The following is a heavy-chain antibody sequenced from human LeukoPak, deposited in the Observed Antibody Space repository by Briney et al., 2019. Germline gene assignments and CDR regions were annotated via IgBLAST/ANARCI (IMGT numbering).Heavy chain of an antibody. J-gene: IGHJ4*02. D-gene: IGHD2/OR15-2a*01. Sequence: GGSLRLSCAASGFGFSNFWMSWVRQAPGKGPEWVANIKEDGSLKNYVDSVEGRFTVSRDNAKNTLYLQMNSLRLEDTAVYYCVRDWTPASMQAAPFDCWGQGTLVTVSS. CDR3: VRDWTPASMQAAPFDC. CDR1: GFGFSNFW. V-gene: IGHV3-7*01. CDR2: IKEDGSLK.